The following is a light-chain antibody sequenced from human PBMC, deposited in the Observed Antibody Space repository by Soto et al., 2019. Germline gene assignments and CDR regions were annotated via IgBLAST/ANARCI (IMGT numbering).Light chain of an antibody. J-gene: IGKJ1*01. CDR1: QSISSW. CDR3: QQYNSYSRT. Sequence: MTQSPSTLSACVGDRVTITCRASQSISSWLAWYQQKPGKAPKLLIYDASSLESGVPSRFSGSGSGTEFTLTISSLQPDDFATYYCQQYNSYSRTFGQGTKVAIK. V-gene: IGKV1-5*01. CDR2: DAS.